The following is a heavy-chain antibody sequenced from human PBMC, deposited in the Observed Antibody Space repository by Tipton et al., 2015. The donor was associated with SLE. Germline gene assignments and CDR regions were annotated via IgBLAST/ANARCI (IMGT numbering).Heavy chain of an antibody. CDR2: IYYSGST. V-gene: IGHV4-59*11. D-gene: IGHD2-21*01. Sequence: TLSLTCTVSGGSISSHQWSWIRQSPRKGLEWIGYIYYSGSTNYNPSLKSRVTISVDTSKNQFSLKLSSVTAADTAVYYCARRRGGDGYLDYWGQGTLVTVSS. J-gene: IGHJ4*02. CDR1: GGSISSHQ. CDR3: ARRRGGDGYLDY.